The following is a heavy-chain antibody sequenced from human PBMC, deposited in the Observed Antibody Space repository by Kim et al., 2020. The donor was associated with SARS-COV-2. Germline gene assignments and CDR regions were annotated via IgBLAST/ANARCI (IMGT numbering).Heavy chain of an antibody. CDR3: ARAFRDTAMSSDY. Sequence: YADSVKGRFTISRDNSKNTLYLQMNSLRAEDTAVYYCARAFRDTAMSSDYWGQGTLVTVSS. J-gene: IGHJ4*02. V-gene: IGHV3-33*01. D-gene: IGHD5-18*01.